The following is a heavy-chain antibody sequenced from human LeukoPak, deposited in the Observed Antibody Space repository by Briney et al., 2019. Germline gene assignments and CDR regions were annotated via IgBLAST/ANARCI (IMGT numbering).Heavy chain of an antibody. CDR2: INHSGST. CDR1: GGSFSGYY. V-gene: IGHV4-34*01. J-gene: IGHJ5*02. CDR3: ARGRPLLYNWFDP. Sequence: SETLSLTRAVYGGSFSGYYWSWIRQPPPRGLEWIGEINHSGSTNYNPSLKSRVTISVDTSKNQFSLKLSSVTAADTAVYYCARGRPLLYNWFDPCGEGALVTVSS.